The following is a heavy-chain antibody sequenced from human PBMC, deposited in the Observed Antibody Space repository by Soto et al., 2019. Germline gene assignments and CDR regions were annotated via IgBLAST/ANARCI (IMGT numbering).Heavy chain of an antibody. V-gene: IGHV4-39*01. CDR1: GGSISSSNFY. Sequence: QLQLQESGPGLVKPSETLSLPCTVSGGSISSSNFYWGWIRQPPGRGLEWIGSIYYTGSSYYNPCLKSRVTISVDTYKNQFSLRLRSVTAADTAVYYCAMTFWNNGWYRFDNWGQGTLVSVSS. CDR3: AMTFWNNGWYRFDN. D-gene: IGHD6-19*01. CDR2: IYYTGSS. J-gene: IGHJ4*02.